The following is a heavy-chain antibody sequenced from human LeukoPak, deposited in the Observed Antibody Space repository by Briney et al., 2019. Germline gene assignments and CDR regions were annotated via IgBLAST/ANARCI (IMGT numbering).Heavy chain of an antibody. CDR1: GGSISNYY. V-gene: IGHV4-59*01. Sequence: SETLSLTCTVSGGSISNYYWSWIRQPPGKGLEWIAYIYSTGSAIYNPSLRSRVTISVDTSKNQFSLKLSSVTAADTAVYYCARDLSGDYDAFDIWGQGTMVTVSS. CDR3: ARDLSGDYDAFDI. D-gene: IGHD3-10*01. CDR2: IYSTGSA. J-gene: IGHJ3*02.